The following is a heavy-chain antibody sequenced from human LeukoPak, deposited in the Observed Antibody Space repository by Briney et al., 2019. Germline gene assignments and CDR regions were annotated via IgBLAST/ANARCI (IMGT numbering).Heavy chain of an antibody. CDR3: ARSGWYDDFDY. CDR1: GFNFNIYS. Sequence: GGSLRLSCAASGFNFNIYSMNWVRQAPGKGLEWISYLSRSTTIIYYADSVKGRFTISRDNAKSSLNLQMNSLRAEDTAMYYCARSGWYDDFDYLGQGTLVTVSS. CDR2: LSRSTTII. J-gene: IGHJ4*02. V-gene: IGHV3-48*01. D-gene: IGHD6-19*01.